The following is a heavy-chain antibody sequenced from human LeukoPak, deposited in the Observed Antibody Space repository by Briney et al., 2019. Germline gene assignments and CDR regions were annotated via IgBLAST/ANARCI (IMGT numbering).Heavy chain of an antibody. J-gene: IGHJ3*02. CDR1: GFTFSNYW. Sequence: PGGSLRLSCAASGFTFSNYWMTWVRQAPGKGLEWVANIKQDGTEKYYVDSVRGRFTISRDNAKNSLYLQVNSLRAEDTAVYYCARASTAYYFGSGSFYNRVEAFDIWGQGTMVTVSS. V-gene: IGHV3-7*04. D-gene: IGHD3-10*01. CDR3: ARASTAYYFGSGSFYNRVEAFDI. CDR2: IKQDGTEK.